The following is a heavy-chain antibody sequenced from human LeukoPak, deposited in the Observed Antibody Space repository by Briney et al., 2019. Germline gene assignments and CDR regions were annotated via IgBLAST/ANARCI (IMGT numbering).Heavy chain of an antibody. J-gene: IGHJ4*02. Sequence: SETLSLTCSVSGGSISTSNYYWVWIRQSPEKGLEWIGSIFHNGNAFYSPSLQSRVTMSLDTSKSQFYLRLTSVTAADTAVYYCARGAGGSSPIDYWGQGTLVTVSS. CDR2: IFHNGNA. V-gene: IGHV4-39*07. CDR1: GGSISTSNYY. D-gene: IGHD6-6*01. CDR3: ARGAGGSSPIDY.